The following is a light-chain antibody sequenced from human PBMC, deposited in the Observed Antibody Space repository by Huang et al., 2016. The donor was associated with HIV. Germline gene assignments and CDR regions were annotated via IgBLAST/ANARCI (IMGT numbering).Light chain of an antibody. Sequence: DIQITQSPSSLSASVGDTVIITCRASQNIKRYLNWYQQEPGKAPKPLISAASNLQSGVPSTFSGSGSGTDFTLTINSLQPEDSATYYCQQSARTPRTFGQGTKLEI. CDR3: QQSARTPRT. V-gene: IGKV1-39*01. CDR2: AAS. CDR1: QNIKRY. J-gene: IGKJ2*01.